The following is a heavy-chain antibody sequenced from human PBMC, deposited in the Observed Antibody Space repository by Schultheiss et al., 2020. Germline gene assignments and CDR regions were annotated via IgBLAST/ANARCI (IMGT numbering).Heavy chain of an antibody. D-gene: IGHD3-3*01. CDR3: ARDLGYYDFWSGYSRADWFDP. Sequence: SQTLSLTCTVSGGSISSGGYYWSWIRQHPGKGLEWIGEINHSGSTNYNPSLKSRVTISVDTSKNQFSLKLSSVTAADTAVYYCARDLGYYDFWSGYSRADWFDPWGQGTLVTVSS. CDR2: INHSGST. J-gene: IGHJ5*02. CDR1: GGSISSGGYY. V-gene: IGHV4-31*03.